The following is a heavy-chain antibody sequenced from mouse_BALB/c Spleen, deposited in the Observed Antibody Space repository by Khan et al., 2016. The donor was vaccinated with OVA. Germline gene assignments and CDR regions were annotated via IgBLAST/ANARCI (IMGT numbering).Heavy chain of an antibody. J-gene: IGHJ2*01. V-gene: IGHV1-7*01. CDR1: GYTFINYW. CDR3: ARRDLRWDFDY. D-gene: IGHD1-1*01. Sequence: QVQLQQSGAELAKPGASVKMSRKASGYTFINYWILWVKQRPGQGLEWIGYINPSTGYTEYNQNFKDKATLTADKSSSTAYMQLSSLTSEDSAVYYCARRDLRWDFDYWGQGTTLTVSS. CDR2: INPSTGYT.